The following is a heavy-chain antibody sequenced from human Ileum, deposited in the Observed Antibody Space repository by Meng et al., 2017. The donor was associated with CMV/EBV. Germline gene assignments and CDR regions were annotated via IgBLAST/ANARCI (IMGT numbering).Heavy chain of an antibody. CDR1: GGTNSTHPYY. Sequence: LEEAGHGRVKPSETLSLACTGSGGTNSTHPYYCGWIMAPPVKGQEWIRSLYYNVCTYSKPSLKSRVTRSLDTAKNQFSLKVTSVTAADTSVYYCARDTGTLLRLFWCQGTLVTVSS. J-gene: IGHJ4*02. CDR3: ARDTGTLLRLF. D-gene: IGHD3-22*01. V-gene: IGHV4-39*07. CDR2: LYYNVCT.